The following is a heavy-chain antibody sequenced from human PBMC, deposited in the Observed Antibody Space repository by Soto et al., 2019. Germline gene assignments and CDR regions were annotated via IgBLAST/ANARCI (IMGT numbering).Heavy chain of an antibody. J-gene: IGHJ6*02. CDR2: ITKSSRTI. V-gene: IGHV3-48*01. D-gene: IGHD4-17*01. CDR1: GFTFSTYS. Sequence: EVQLVESGGGLVQPGVSLRLSCAASGFTFSTYSMNWVRQAPGKGLEWISYITKSSRTIYYADSVKGRFTISRDNAKNSLYLQMNSLRAEDTAVYYFTRDDGDGYGMDVWCQGTTVTVSS. CDR3: TRDDGDGYGMDV.